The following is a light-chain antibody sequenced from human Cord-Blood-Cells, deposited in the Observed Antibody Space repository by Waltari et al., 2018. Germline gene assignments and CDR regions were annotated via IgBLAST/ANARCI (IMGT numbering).Light chain of an antibody. J-gene: IGKJ1*01. Sequence: DIQMTQSPSSLSASVGDRVTITCRASQSISSDFNWYQQKPGKAPNLLIYAASSLQSGVPSSFVGSGSGTDFTLTISSLQPEDFASYYCQQSYSTPWTFGQGTKVEIK. V-gene: IGKV1-39*01. CDR1: QSISSD. CDR2: AAS. CDR3: QQSYSTPWT.